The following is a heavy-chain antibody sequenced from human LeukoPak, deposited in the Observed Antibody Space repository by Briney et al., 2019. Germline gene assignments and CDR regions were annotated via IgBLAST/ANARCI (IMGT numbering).Heavy chain of an antibody. D-gene: IGHD3-10*01. V-gene: IGHV1-2*02. CDR1: GYTFTGYY. Sequence: GASVKVSCKASGYTFTGYYMHWVRQAPGQGLEWMGWINPNSGGTNYAQKFQGRVTMTRDTSISTAYMELSRLRSDDTAVFYCARSAFGSASRGDYYYMDVWGKGTTVTVSS. J-gene: IGHJ6*03. CDR3: ARSAFGSASRGDYYYMDV. CDR2: INPNSGGT.